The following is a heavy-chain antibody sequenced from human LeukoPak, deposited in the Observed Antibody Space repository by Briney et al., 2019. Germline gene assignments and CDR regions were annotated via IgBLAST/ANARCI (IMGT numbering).Heavy chain of an antibody. CDR2: IYTSGST. CDR3: ARDEAWATVTTNPLDY. J-gene: IGHJ4*02. V-gene: IGHV4-4*07. CDR1: GGSISTYY. Sequence: SETLSLTCTVSGGSISTYYWSWIRQPAGKGLERIGRIYTSGSTNYNPSLKSRVTMSVDTSKNQFSLKLSSVTAADTAVYYCARDEAWATVTTNPLDYWGQGTLVTVSS. D-gene: IGHD4-17*01.